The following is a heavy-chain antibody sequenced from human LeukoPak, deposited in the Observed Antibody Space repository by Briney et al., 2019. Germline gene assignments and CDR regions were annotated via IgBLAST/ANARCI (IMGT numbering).Heavy chain of an antibody. CDR2: IKQDGTEK. CDR1: EFSFSSYW. J-gene: IGHJ6*04. D-gene: IGHD1-1*01. CDR3: AREEPTRTTGTTTL. V-gene: IGHV3-7*01. Sequence: GGSLRLSCAASEFSFSSYWMSWVRQAPGKGLEWVANIKQDGTEKYYVDSVKGRFTISRDNAKNSLYLQMNSLRAEDTAVFYCAREEPTRTTGTTTLWGKGTTVIVSS.